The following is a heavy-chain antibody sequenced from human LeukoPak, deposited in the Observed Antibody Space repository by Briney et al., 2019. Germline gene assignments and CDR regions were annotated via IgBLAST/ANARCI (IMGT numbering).Heavy chain of an antibody. Sequence: SETLSLTCTVSGGSISSYYWSWIRQPAGKGLEWIGRIYTSGSTNYNPSLKSRVTISIDSSKNQFALKLKSVTAADTAVYYCARGRERGMVRGILDYWGQGTLVTVSS. D-gene: IGHD3-10*01. J-gene: IGHJ4*02. CDR2: IYTSGST. CDR1: GGSISSYY. V-gene: IGHV4-4*07. CDR3: ARGRERGMVRGILDY.